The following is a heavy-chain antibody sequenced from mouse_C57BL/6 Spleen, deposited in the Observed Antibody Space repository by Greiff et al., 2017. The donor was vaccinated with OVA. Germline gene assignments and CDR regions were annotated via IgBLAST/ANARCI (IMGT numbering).Heavy chain of an antibody. CDR3: TRVGAGYYFDY. V-gene: IGHV1-15*01. CDR2: IDPETGGT. Sequence: QVQLQQPGAELVKPGASVTLSCKASGYTFTDYEMHWVKQTPVHGLEWIGAIDPETGGTAYNQKFKGKAILTADKSASTAYMELRSLTSEDSAVYYCTRVGAGYYFDYWGQGTTLTVSS. J-gene: IGHJ2*01. D-gene: IGHD3-3*01. CDR1: GYTFTDYE.